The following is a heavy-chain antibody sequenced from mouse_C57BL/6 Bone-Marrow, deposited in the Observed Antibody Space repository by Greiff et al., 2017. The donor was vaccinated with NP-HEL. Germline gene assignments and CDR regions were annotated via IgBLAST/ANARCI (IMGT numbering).Heavy chain of an antibody. V-gene: IGHV1-64*01. D-gene: IGHD2-4*01. CDR3: AAIDYDYDGEFAY. J-gene: IGHJ3*01. CDR1: GYTFTSYW. CDR2: IHPNSGST. Sequence: QVQLQQPGAELVKPGASVKLSCKASGYTFTSYWMHWVKQRPGQGLEWIGMIHPNSGSTNYNEKFKSKATLTVDKSSSTAYMQLSSLTSEDSAVYYCAAIDYDYDGEFAYWGQGTLVTVSA.